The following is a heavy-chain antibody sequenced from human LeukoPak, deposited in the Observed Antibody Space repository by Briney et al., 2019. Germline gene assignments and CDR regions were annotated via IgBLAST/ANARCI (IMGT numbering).Heavy chain of an antibody. CDR3: ARSPSTVTREY. CDR2: IYPGDSDT. D-gene: IGHD4-17*01. V-gene: IGHV5-51*01. CDR1: GYSFTTYR. Sequence: GESLQISCKAPGYSFTTYRLGCARQMPGKGLEWMGIIYPGDSDTRYSPSFQGQVTISADKSVSTAYLQWSSLKASDTAMHYCARSPSTVTREYWAQGTLVTVSS. J-gene: IGHJ4*02.